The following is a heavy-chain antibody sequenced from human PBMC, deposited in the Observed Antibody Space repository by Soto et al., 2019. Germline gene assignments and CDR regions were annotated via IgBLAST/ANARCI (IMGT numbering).Heavy chain of an antibody. J-gene: IGHJ6*02. CDR2: IDPSDSYT. CDR1: GYSFTSYG. V-gene: IGHV5-10-1*01. Sequence: PGESLKISCKGSGYSFTSYGINWVRQMPGKGLEWVGRIDPSDSYTNYSPSFQAHVTISADKSISTAYLQWSSLKASDTAMYYCATTRDSGKNYYYYGMDVWGQGTTVPVSS. D-gene: IGHD5-12*01. CDR3: ATTRDSGKNYYYYGMDV.